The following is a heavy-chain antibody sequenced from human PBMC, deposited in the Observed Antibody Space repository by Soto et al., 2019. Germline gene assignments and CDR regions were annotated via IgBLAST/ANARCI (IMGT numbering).Heavy chain of an antibody. CDR3: ARKGSGYADYKDV. V-gene: IGHV4-31*03. CDR1: GGSISRGGYY. Sequence: SETLSLTCTVSGGSISRGGYYWSWIRQHPGKGLEWIGYIYYSGGTYYNPSLKSRVTISVDTSENQFSLRLSSVTAADTAGYYCARKGSGYADYKDVWGKGTTVTVSS. J-gene: IGHJ6*03. CDR2: IYYSGGT. D-gene: IGHD5-12*01.